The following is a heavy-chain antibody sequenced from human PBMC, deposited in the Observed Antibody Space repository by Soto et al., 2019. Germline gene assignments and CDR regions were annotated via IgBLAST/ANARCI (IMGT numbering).Heavy chain of an antibody. CDR1: DDSLSSTSYY. CDR2: VHFSGSI. Sequence: QVQLQESGPGLVKPSETLSLICSVSDDSLSSTSYYWSWIRQPPGKGLEWIGFVHFSGSIPYNASLKSRATISVDTSRKQISLKMTSLTAADTAVYFCGRGGDAHKMGRHWGQGTLVTVSS. V-gene: IGHV4-61*01. CDR3: GRGGDAHKMGRH. D-gene: IGHD2-2*01. J-gene: IGHJ1*01.